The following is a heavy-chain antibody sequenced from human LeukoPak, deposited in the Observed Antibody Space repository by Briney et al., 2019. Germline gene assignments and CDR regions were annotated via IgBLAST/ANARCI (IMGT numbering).Heavy chain of an antibody. Sequence: ASVKVSCKASGYTFIGYNMHWVRQAPGQGLEWMGWINPNSGGTNYARSLQGRVTMTRDTSISTAYMELSRLRSDDTAIYYCALVGEALDYWGQGTLVTVSS. CDR3: ALVGEALDY. D-gene: IGHD4-17*01. V-gene: IGHV1-2*02. CDR2: INPNSGGT. J-gene: IGHJ4*02. CDR1: GYTFIGYN.